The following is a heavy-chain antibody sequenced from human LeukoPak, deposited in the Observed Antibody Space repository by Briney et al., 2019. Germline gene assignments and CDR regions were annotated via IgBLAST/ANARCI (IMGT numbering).Heavy chain of an antibody. Sequence: ASVKVSCKASGYTFTSYGLSWVRQAPGQGLEWMGWISGYNGNTYYAERFQGRVTMTTDTSTSTAYMELRSLRSDDTAVYYCARDLTYRGGACYRDQFDPWGQGTLVTVSS. V-gene: IGHV1-18*01. J-gene: IGHJ5*02. CDR2: ISGYNGNT. CDR1: GYTFTSYG. D-gene: IGHD2-21*02. CDR3: ARDLTYRGGACYRDQFDP.